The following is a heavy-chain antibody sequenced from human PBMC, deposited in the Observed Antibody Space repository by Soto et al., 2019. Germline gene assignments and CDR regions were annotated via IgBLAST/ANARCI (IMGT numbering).Heavy chain of an antibody. J-gene: IGHJ4*02. CDR2: IYHSGST. CDR3: AREVVPAASFDY. Sequence: SETLSLTCAVSGGSISSGGYSWSWIRQPPGKGLEWIGYIYHSGSTYYNPSLKSRVTISVDRSKNQFSLKLSSVTAADTAVYYCAREVVPAASFDYWGQGTLVTVSS. D-gene: IGHD2-2*01. V-gene: IGHV4-30-2*01. CDR1: GGSISSGGYS.